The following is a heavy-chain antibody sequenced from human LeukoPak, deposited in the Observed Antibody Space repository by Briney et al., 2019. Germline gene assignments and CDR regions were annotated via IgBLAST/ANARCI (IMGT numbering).Heavy chain of an antibody. J-gene: IGHJ1*01. Sequence: ASVKVSCKASGYTFTSYGISWVRQAPGQGLEWMGWISAYNGNTNYEQKLQGRVTMTTDTSTSTAYMELRSLRSDDTAVYYCARDFPAGLWWSEYFQHWGQGTLVTVSS. CDR1: GYTFTSYG. CDR3: ARDFPAGLWWSEYFQH. D-gene: IGHD2-21*01. V-gene: IGHV1-18*01. CDR2: ISAYNGNT.